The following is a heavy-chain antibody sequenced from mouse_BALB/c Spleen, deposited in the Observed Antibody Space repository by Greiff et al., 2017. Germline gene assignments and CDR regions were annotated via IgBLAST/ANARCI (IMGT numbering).Heavy chain of an antibody. CDR1: GFNIKDTY. J-gene: IGHJ3*01. Sequence: VQLKESGAELVKPGASVKLSCTASGFNIKDTYMHWVKQRPEQGLEWIGRIDPANGNTKYDPKFQGKATITADTSSNTAYLQLSSLTSEDTAVYYCASYLPMGFAYWGQGTLVTVSA. V-gene: IGHV14-3*02. CDR2: IDPANGNT. CDR3: ASYLPMGFAY. D-gene: IGHD5-5*01.